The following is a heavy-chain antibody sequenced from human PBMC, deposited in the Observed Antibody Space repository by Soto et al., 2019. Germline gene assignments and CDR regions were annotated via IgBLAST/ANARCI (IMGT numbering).Heavy chain of an antibody. CDR2: INSSGGST. Sequence: QVQLVQSGAEVKKPGASVKVSCKASGYTFPSYFMHWVRQAPGQGLEWMGIINSSGGSTSYAQKFQRRLPLTTDTSTSAVYMQLTSLTSADTAVYYCAREWDIVVDNRVDCWGQGTLVSVSS. D-gene: IGHD2-15*01. CDR1: GYTFPSYF. J-gene: IGHJ4*02. CDR3: AREWDIVVDNRVDC. V-gene: IGHV1-46*01.